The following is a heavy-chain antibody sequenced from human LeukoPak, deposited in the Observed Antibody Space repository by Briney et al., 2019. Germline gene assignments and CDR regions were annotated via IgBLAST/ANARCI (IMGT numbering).Heavy chain of an antibody. CDR1: GGSISSYY. CDR2: IYYSGST. D-gene: IGHD3-22*01. J-gene: IGHJ6*03. CDR3: ARYYYDSSGSYYYYYMDV. Sequence: SQTLSLTCTVSGGSISSYYWSWIRQPPGKGLEWIGYIYYSGSTNYNPSLKSRVTISVDTSKNQFSLKLSSVTAADTAVYYCARYYYDSSGSYYYYYMDVWGKGTTVTVSS. V-gene: IGHV4-59*01.